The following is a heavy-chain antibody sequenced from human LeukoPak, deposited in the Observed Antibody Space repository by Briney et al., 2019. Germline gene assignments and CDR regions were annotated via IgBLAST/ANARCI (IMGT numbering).Heavy chain of an antibody. CDR3: ARDPLWYSSSSEALDI. D-gene: IGHD6-6*01. J-gene: IGHJ3*02. V-gene: IGHV4-59*01. Sequence: SETLSLTCTVSGGSISSYYWSWLRQPPGKGLEWIGYIYYSGSTNYNPSLKSRVTISVDTSKNQFSLKLSSVTAADTAVYYCARDPLWYSSSSEALDIWGQGTMVTVSS. CDR2: IYYSGST. CDR1: GGSISSYY.